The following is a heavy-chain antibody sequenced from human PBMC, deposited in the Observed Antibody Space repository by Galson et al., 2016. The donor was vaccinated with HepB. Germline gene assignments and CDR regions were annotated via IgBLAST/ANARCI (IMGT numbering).Heavy chain of an antibody. J-gene: IGHJ6*02. CDR1: GFTFSIYA. CDR3: ASIAAAGYYYGMDV. Sequence: SLRLSCAASGFTFSIYAMHWVRQAPGKGLEWVAVISYDGSNKYYADSVKGRFTISRDNSKNTLYLQMNSLRAEDTAVYYCASIAAAGYYYGMDVWGQGTTVTFSS. CDR2: ISYDGSNK. D-gene: IGHD6-13*01. V-gene: IGHV3-30-3*01.